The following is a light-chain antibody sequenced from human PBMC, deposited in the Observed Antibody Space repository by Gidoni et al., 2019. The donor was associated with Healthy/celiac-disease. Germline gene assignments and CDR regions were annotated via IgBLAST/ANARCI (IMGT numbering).Light chain of an antibody. CDR3: QTWGTGIQV. J-gene: IGLJ3*02. CDR2: LNSDGSH. CDR1: SGHSSYA. V-gene: IGLV4-69*01. Sequence: QLVPTQSPSASASPGASVQLTCTLSSGHSSYAIAWHQQQPEKGPRYLMKLNSDGSHSKGDGIPDRFSGSSSGAERYLTISSLQSEDEADYYCQTWGTGIQVFGGGTKLTVL.